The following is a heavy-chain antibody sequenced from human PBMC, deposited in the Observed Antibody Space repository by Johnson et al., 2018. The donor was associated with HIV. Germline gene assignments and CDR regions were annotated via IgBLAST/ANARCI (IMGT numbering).Heavy chain of an antibody. D-gene: IGHD3-3*01. CDR3: AKGVTIFGVDIHDGFDM. CDR1: GFIFSSYA. V-gene: IGHV3-30*04. Sequence: QVQLVESGGGLVQPGGSLRLSCAGSGFIFSSYAISWVRQAPGKGLEWVAVISYDGSNKYYADSVKGRFTISRDNSKNTLYLQLDNLRPEDTAVYYCAKGVTIFGVDIHDGFDMWGQGTMVTVSS. J-gene: IGHJ3*02. CDR2: ISYDGSNK.